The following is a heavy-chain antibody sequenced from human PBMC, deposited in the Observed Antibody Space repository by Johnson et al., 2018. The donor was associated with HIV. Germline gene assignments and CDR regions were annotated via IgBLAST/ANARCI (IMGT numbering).Heavy chain of an antibody. CDR3: TTAGGRDTIFGVANDAFDI. V-gene: IGHV3-15*01. J-gene: IGHJ3*02. D-gene: IGHD3-3*01. Sequence: VQLVESGGGVVQPGRSLRLSCAASGFTFSSYAMHWVRQAPGKGLEWAGRIKRKTDGGTTDYAAPVKGRFTISRDDAKNTLYLQMNSLKTDDTAVYYCTTAGGRDTIFGVANDAFDIWGQGTMVTVSS. CDR1: GFTFSSYA. CDR2: IKRKTDGGTT.